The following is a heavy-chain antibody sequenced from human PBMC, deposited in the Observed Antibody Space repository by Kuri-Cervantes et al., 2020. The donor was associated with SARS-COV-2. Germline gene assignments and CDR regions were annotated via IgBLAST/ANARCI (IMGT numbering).Heavy chain of an antibody. CDR3: ARLVRPEITIFGVVITADYFDY. CDR1: GGSISSSSYY. D-gene: IGHD3-3*01. V-gene: IGHV4-39*01. CDR2: IYYSGST. J-gene: IGHJ4*02. Sequence: SETLSLTCTVSGGSISSSSYYWGWIRQPPGKGLEWIGSIYYSGSTYYNPSLKSRVTISVDTSKNQFSLKLSSVTAADTAVYYCARLVRPEITIFGVVITADYFDYWGQGTLVTVSS.